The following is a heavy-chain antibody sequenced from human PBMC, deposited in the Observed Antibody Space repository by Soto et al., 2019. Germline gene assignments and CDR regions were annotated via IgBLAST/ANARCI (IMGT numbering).Heavy chain of an antibody. Sequence: SETLSLTCTVSGGSINTGAYYWGWVRQHPGKGLEWIGYISYRGNTYYNPSLESRVTISVDTSKKQFSLKLSSVTAADTAVYYCARDADSSSWYGAFDYWGQGTLVTVSS. V-gene: IGHV4-31*03. CDR3: ARDADSSSWYGAFDY. D-gene: IGHD6-13*01. J-gene: IGHJ4*02. CDR1: GGSINTGAYY. CDR2: ISYRGNT.